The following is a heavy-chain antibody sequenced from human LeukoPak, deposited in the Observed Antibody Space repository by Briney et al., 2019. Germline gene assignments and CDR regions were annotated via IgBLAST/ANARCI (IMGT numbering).Heavy chain of an antibody. CDR3: ANLGPYYYDSSRYEGFDI. CDR1: GGSFSGYY. D-gene: IGHD3-22*01. V-gene: IGHV4-34*01. Sequence: PSETLSLTCAVYGGSFSGYYWTWIRQPPGKRLEWIGEINHRGSTNYNPSLKSRVTISIDTSKNQFSLKLSSVTAADTAVYYCANLGPYYYDSSRYEGFDIWSQGTMVTVSS. J-gene: IGHJ3*02. CDR2: INHRGST.